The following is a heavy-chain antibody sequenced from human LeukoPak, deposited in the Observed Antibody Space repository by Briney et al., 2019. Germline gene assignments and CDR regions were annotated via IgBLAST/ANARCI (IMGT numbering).Heavy chain of an antibody. J-gene: IGHJ4*02. CDR3: AKDQAYYDFWSGYSIGY. Sequence: SETLSLTCAVYGGSFSGYYWSWIRQPPGKGLEWIGEINHSGSTNYNPSLKSRVTISVDTSKNQFSLKLSSVTAADTAVYYCAKDQAYYDFWSGYSIGYWGQGTLVTVSS. D-gene: IGHD3-3*01. V-gene: IGHV4-34*01. CDR2: INHSGST. CDR1: GGSFSGYY.